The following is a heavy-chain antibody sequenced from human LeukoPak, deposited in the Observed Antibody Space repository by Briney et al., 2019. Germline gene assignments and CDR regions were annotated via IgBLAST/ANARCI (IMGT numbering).Heavy chain of an antibody. CDR1: GGSFSGYY. CDR2: INHSGNT. V-gene: IGHV4-34*01. J-gene: IGHJ4*02. Sequence: SETLSLTCAVYGGSFSGYYWSWIRQPPGKGLEWIGEINHSGNTNYNPSLKSRVTMSVDTSKNQLSLKLSSVTATDTAVYYCAGLTLASLSFDYWGQGTLVTVSS. D-gene: IGHD2/OR15-2a*01. CDR3: AGLTLASLSFDY.